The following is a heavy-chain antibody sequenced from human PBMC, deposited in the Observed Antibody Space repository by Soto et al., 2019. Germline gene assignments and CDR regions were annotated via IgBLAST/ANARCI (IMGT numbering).Heavy chain of an antibody. Sequence: GGSLRLSCAASGFTFSSYAMSWVRQAPGKGLEWVSAISGSGGSTYYADSVKGRFTISRDNSKNTLYLQMNSLRAEDTAVYYCARDAPLGYCSSTSCYAAFDIWGQGTMVTVSS. CDR1: GFTFSSYA. CDR3: ARDAPLGYCSSTSCYAAFDI. CDR2: ISGSGGST. D-gene: IGHD2-2*01. V-gene: IGHV3-23*01. J-gene: IGHJ3*02.